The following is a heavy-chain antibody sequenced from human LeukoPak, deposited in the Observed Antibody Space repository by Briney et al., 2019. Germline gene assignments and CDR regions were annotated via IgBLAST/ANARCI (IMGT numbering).Heavy chain of an antibody. CDR2: IKYDGRES. J-gene: IGHJ4*02. V-gene: IGHV3-7*01. CDR1: GFTFRTFW. Sequence: GSLRLSCGASGFTFRTFWVRWGRQAPGEGLEWGAIIKYDGRESYYVDSVKGRFTISRDNAEKSLYLQMNNLRAEDTAVYYCARETVLVVPPARRLDSWGQGTLVTVSS. CDR3: ARETVLVVPPARRLDS. D-gene: IGHD2-2*01.